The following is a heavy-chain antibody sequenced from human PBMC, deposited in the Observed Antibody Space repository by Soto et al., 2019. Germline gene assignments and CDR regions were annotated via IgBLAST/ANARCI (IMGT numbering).Heavy chain of an antibody. Sequence: QVQLQESGPGLVKPSGTLSLTSAVSGGPIGSSTWWGWVGKPPGKGLEWIGEIYHSGSTNYNPSLKSRVTISVDKSKNQVSLKLSSVTAADTAVYYCARGGLGSAHGMDVWGQGTTVTVSS. CDR2: IYHSGST. CDR3: ARGGLGSAHGMDV. D-gene: IGHD1-26*01. CDR1: GGPIGSSTW. V-gene: IGHV4-4*02. J-gene: IGHJ6*02.